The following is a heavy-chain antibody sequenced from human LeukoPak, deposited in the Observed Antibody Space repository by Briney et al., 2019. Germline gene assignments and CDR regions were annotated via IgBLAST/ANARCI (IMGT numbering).Heavy chain of an antibody. J-gene: IGHJ4*02. D-gene: IGHD5-24*01. CDR1: GYTLTGHY. Sequence: ASVKVPCKASGYTLTGHYMHWVRQAPGQGLEWMGWIHPNSGGTNYAQKFQGRVTMTRDTSISTAYMELSRLRSDDTAAYYCARIDGTAPDYWGQGTLVTVSS. CDR3: ARIDGTAPDY. V-gene: IGHV1-2*02. CDR2: IHPNSGGT.